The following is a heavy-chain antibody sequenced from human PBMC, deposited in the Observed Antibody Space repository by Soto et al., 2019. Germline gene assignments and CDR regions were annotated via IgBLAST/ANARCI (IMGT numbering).Heavy chain of an antibody. CDR1: GFTSSGSA. Sequence: GGSLRLSCAASGFTSSGSAMHWVRQASGKGLEWVGRIRSKANSYATAYAASVKGRFTISRDDSKNTAYLQMNSLKTEDTAVYYCSPRYCSGGSCREYYFDYWGQGTLVTVSS. CDR2: IRSKANSYAT. D-gene: IGHD2-15*01. CDR3: SPRYCSGGSCREYYFDY. J-gene: IGHJ4*02. V-gene: IGHV3-73*01.